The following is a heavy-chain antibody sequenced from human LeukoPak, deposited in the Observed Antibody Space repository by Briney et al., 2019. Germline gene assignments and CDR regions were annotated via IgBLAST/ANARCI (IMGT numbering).Heavy chain of an antibody. J-gene: IGHJ4*02. CDR2: ISSSSSYI. CDR3: ARGSGTMVVTPLFH. CDR1: GFTFSSYS. V-gene: IGHV3-21*01. D-gene: IGHD4-23*01. Sequence: GGSLRLSCAASGFTFSSYSMNWVRQAPGKGLEWVSYISSSSSYIYYADSVKGRFTISRGNAKNSLYLQMNSLRAEDTAVYYCARGSGTMVVTPLFHWGQGTLVTISS.